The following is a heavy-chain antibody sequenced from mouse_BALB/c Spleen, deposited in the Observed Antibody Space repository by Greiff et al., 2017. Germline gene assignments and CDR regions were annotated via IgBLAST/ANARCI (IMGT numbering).Heavy chain of an antibody. Sequence: EVKLVESGPSLVKPSQTLSLTCSVTGDSITSGYWNWIRKFPGNKLEYMGYISYSGSTYYNPSLKSRISITRDTSKNQYYLQLNSVTTEDTATYYCASINYYGSSYDAMDYWGQGTSVTVSS. V-gene: IGHV3-8*02. CDR2: ISYSGST. CDR3: ASINYYGSSYDAMDY. J-gene: IGHJ4*01. D-gene: IGHD1-1*01. CDR1: GDSITSGY.